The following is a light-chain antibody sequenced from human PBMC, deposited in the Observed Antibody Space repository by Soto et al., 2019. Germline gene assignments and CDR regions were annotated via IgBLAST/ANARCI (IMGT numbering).Light chain of an antibody. CDR2: AAS. CDR1: QDIRNT. CDR3: LQYYNFSWT. V-gene: IGKV1-6*01. Sequence: AIQMTQSPSSLSASVGDRVAISCRASQDIRNTLAWYQQKPGEAPKLLIFAASNLQSGVPSRFSGSGSVTDFPLAITGLQPEDFATYYCLQYYNFSWTFGQGTKVEVK. J-gene: IGKJ1*01.